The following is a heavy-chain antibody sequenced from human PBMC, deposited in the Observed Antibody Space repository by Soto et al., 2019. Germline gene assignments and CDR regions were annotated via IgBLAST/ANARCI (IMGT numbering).Heavy chain of an antibody. CDR1: GGTFSTFG. J-gene: IGHJ4*02. V-gene: IGHV1-69*01. Sequence: QVQLVQSGTEVKKTGSSVKVSCKASGGTFSTFGISWVRQAPGQGLEWMGGIIPFFGTARYSQKFEDRITITVDESTNTVYMDLRSLTSEDTAIYYCAKSAPMDAGDKYYYDFWGQGALVTVSS. D-gene: IGHD4-17*01. CDR2: IIPFFGTA. CDR3: AKSAPMDAGDKYYYDF.